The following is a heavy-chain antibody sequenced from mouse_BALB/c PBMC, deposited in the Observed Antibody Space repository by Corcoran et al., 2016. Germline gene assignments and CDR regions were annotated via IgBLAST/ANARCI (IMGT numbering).Heavy chain of an antibody. CDR1: GYTFTDYV. J-gene: IGHJ4*01. D-gene: IGHD2-3*01. CDR2: IYPGSGST. Sequence: QVQLQQSGPELVKPGASVKMSCKASGYTFTDYVISWVKQRTGQGLEWIGEIYPGSGSTYYNEKFKGKATLTADKSSNTAYMQLSSLTSEDSAVYFCARRWLLQNYAMDYWGQGTSVTVSS. CDR3: ARRWLLQNYAMDY. V-gene: IGHV1-81*01.